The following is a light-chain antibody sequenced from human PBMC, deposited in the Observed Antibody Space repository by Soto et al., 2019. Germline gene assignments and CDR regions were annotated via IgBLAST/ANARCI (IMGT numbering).Light chain of an antibody. Sequence: DILMTQSPATLSLSPGDIFTLSAEASRTVRSNVAWYQHKPGQAPRLLIFGASSRATGIPARFSGSGSGTEFNLTISSLQSEDFAVYFCQQYDDWLRLTFGGGTKVDIK. J-gene: IGKJ4*01. CDR2: GAS. CDR1: RTVRSN. V-gene: IGKV3D-15*01. CDR3: QQYDDWLRLT.